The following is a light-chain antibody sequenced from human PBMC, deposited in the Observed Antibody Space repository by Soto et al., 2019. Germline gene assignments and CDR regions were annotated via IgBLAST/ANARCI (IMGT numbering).Light chain of an antibody. CDR1: QSVSSY. CDR2: DAS. Sequence: EIVLTQSPATLSLSPGERATLSCRASQSVSSYLAWYQQKPGQAPRLLIYDASNRATGIPARFSGSGSGTDFTLTISSLEPEDVAVYYCQQRSNWPPWTFGQGTKLDIK. J-gene: IGKJ1*01. CDR3: QQRSNWPPWT. V-gene: IGKV3-11*01.